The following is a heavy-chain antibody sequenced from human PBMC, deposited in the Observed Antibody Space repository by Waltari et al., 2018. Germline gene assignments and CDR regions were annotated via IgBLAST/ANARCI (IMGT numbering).Heavy chain of an antibody. CDR3: ARGGSPWGSSRRFDY. Sequence: QVQLQQWGAGLLKPSETPSLTCAVNGGSFSGSFWSWIRQFPVRGLEWIGEMNISGSYNYSPSLKSRVTLSVDTSNNQFSLRLTSVTAADTAVYYCARGGSPWGSSRRFDYWGQGTLVTVSS. D-gene: IGHD7-27*01. J-gene: IGHJ4*02. CDR2: MNISGSY. V-gene: IGHV4-34*01. CDR1: GGSFSGSF.